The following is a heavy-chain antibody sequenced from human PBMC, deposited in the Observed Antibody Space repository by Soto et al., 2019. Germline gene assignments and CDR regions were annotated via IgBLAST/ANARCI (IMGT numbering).Heavy chain of an antibody. CDR2: IRGFSPYT. V-gene: IGHV3-21*01. Sequence: PGGSLRLSCISSGFTFRTYTMNWVRQAPGKGLEWVSGIRGFSPYTFYAESVKGRFTISRDNAKNSLYLQMNSLRAEDTAVYYCARGSPGDYDSSGYYYVPFDYWGQGTLVTVSS. CDR1: GFTFRTYT. CDR3: ARGSPGDYDSSGYYYVPFDY. J-gene: IGHJ4*02. D-gene: IGHD3-22*01.